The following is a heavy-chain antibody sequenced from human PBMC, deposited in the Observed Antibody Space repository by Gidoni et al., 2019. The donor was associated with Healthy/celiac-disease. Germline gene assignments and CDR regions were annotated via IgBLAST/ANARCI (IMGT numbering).Heavy chain of an antibody. CDR2: ISYDGSNK. J-gene: IGHJ4*02. Sequence: QVQLVESGGGVVQPGRSLRLSCAASGFTFSSYGMHWVRQAPGKGLEWVAVISYDGSNKYYADSVKGRFTISRDNSKNTLYLQMNSLRAEDTAVYYCASELPDSSGSYYFDYWGQGTLVTVSS. CDR1: GFTFSSYG. CDR3: ASELPDSSGSYYFDY. V-gene: IGHV3-30*03. D-gene: IGHD3-22*01.